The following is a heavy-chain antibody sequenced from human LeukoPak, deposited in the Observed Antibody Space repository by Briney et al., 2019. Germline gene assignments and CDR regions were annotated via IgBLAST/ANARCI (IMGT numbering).Heavy chain of an antibody. CDR3: ARAEYYFDY. V-gene: IGHV4-59*01. J-gene: IGHJ4*02. D-gene: IGHD3-10*01. Sequence: SETLSLTCTVSGGSISSYYWSWIRQPPGKGLEWIGYIYYSGSTNYNPSLKSRVTISVDTSKNQSSLKLSSVTAADTAVYYCARAEYYFDYWGQGTLVTVSS. CDR1: GGSISSYY. CDR2: IYYSGST.